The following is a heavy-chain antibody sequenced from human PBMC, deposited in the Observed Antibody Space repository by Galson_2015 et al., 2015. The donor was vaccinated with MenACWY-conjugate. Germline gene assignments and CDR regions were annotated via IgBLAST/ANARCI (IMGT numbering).Heavy chain of an antibody. J-gene: IGHJ5*02. CDR1: GFTFSSYW. CDR2: IKQDGSEK. D-gene: IGHD2-2*01. CDR3: TTDLGGWRRCSSTSCYSRVSGGP. V-gene: IGHV3-7*03. Sequence: SLRLSCAASGFTFSSYWMSWVRQAPGKGLEWVANIKQDGSEKYYVDSVKGRFTISRDDSKNTLYLQMNSLKTEDTAVYYCTTDLGGWRRCSSTSCYSRVSGGPWGQGTLVTVSS.